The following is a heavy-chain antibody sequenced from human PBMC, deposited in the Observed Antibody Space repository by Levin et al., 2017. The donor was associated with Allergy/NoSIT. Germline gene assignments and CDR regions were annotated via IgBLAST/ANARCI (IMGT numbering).Heavy chain of an antibody. D-gene: IGHD4-17*01. V-gene: IGHV4-39*01. CDR2: IYYSGST. CDR1: GGSISSSSYY. CDR3: ARHGSFYGDYELLDY. Sequence: SETLSLTCTVSGGSISSSSYYWGWIRQPPGKGLEWIGSIYYSGSTYYNPSLKSRVTISVDTSKNQFSLKLSSVTAADTAVYYCARHGSFYGDYELLDYWGQGTLVTVSS. J-gene: IGHJ4*02.